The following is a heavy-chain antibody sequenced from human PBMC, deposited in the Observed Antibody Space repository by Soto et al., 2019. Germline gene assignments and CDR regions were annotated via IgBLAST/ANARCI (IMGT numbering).Heavy chain of an antibody. V-gene: IGHV1-18*01. CDR3: ARDTSFYFDY. J-gene: IGHJ4*02. D-gene: IGHD2-2*01. CDR2: ITPYNGET. CDR1: NYTFITYG. Sequence: GASVKVSCAASNYTFITYGITWVRQAPGQGLEWVGWITPYNGETNYGENFQGRVTMTADTSTSTAYMELRSLTTDDTAVYYCARDTSFYFDYWGQGTRVTVSS.